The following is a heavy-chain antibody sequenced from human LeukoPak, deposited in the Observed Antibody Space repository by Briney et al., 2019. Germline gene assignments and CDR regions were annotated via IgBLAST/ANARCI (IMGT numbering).Heavy chain of an antibody. Sequence: SETLSLTCAVYGESFSGYFWTWISQPPGKGLELIGKVNHAGSTNYNPSLKSRVTISGDTSKNQFSLKLSSVTAADTAVYYCARPQADYAGGWKFFDYWGQGTLVTVSS. CDR2: VNHAGST. J-gene: IGHJ4*02. CDR1: GESFSGYF. V-gene: IGHV4-34*01. CDR3: ARPQADYAGGWKFFDY. D-gene: IGHD6-19*01.